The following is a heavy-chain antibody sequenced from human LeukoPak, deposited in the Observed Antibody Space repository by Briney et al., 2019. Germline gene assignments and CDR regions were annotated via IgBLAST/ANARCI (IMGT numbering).Heavy chain of an antibody. J-gene: IGHJ4*02. D-gene: IGHD3-22*01. V-gene: IGHV1-18*04. CDR3: ARDLSDSSGYYYDFAGSWKRFDY. Sequence: GASVKVSCKASGYTFTNYYMHWVRQAPGQGLEWMGWISAYNGNTNYAQKLQGRVTMTTDTSTSTAYMELRSLRSDDTAVYYRARDLSDSSGYYYDFAGSWKRFDYWGQGTLVTVSS. CDR1: GYTFTNYY. CDR2: ISAYNGNT.